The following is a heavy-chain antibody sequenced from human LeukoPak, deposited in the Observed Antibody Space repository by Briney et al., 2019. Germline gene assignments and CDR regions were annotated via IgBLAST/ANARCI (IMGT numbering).Heavy chain of an antibody. J-gene: IGHJ5*02. CDR1: GFTFSSYS. CDR2: ISTSSSYI. CDR3: AGSDNWNSQNWFDP. Sequence: GGSLRLSCAASGFTFSSYSMNWVRQAPGKGLEWVSSISTSSSYINYADSVKGRFTISRDNAKNSLYLQMNSLRAEDTALYYCAGSDNWNSQNWFDPWGQGTLVTVSS. D-gene: IGHD1-7*01. V-gene: IGHV3-21*04.